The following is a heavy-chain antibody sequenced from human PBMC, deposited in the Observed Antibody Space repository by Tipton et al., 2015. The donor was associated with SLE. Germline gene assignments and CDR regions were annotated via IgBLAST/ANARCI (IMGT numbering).Heavy chain of an antibody. Sequence: TLSLTCSVSGDSIISSSYYWGWIRQPPGKGLEWIGSMYYSGSTYYNPSLKSRVTISVDTSKNQFSLMLRSVTAADTAGYYCARDGPYYDFWSGMGTFDIWGQGTMVTVSS. CDR3: ARDGPYYDFWSGMGTFDI. D-gene: IGHD3-3*01. V-gene: IGHV4-39*07. CDR2: MYYSGST. CDR1: GDSIISSSYY. J-gene: IGHJ3*02.